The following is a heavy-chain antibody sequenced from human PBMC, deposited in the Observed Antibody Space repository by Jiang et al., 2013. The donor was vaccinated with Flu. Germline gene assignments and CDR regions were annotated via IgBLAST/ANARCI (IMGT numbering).Heavy chain of an antibody. D-gene: IGHD6-19*01. Sequence: QLVESGGGLVQRGGSLRLSCAASGFTFSNFWMHWVRQVPGKGLVWLSRINSDGSSATYADSVKGRFTVSRDNAKNTVYLQVNSLRDDDTAVYYCARDYSTGWYIDYWGQGTLVTVSS. CDR2: INSDGSSA. CDR3: ARDYSTGWYIDY. CDR1: GFTFSNFW. J-gene: IGHJ4*02. V-gene: IGHV3-74*03.